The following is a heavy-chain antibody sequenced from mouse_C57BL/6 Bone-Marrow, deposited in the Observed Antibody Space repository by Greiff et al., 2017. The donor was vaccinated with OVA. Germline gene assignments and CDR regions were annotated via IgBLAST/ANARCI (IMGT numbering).Heavy chain of an antibody. Sequence: QVQLQQPGAELVKPGASVKLSCKASGYTFTSYWMHWVKQRPGQGLEWIGMIHPNSGSTNYNEKFKSKATLTVDKSSSTAYMQLSSLTSEDSAVYYCARGEWYTYYAMDYWGQGTSVTVSS. V-gene: IGHV1-64*01. CDR2: IHPNSGST. CDR1: GYTFTSYW. D-gene: IGHD2-1*01. J-gene: IGHJ4*01. CDR3: ARGEWYTYYAMDY.